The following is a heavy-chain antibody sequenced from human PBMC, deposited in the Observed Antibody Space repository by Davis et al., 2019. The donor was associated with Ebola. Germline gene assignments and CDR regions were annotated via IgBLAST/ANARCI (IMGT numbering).Heavy chain of an antibody. J-gene: IGHJ3*02. V-gene: IGHV4-4*02. CDR3: ARDFGRDSSSWYPDAFDI. CDR1: GGSISSSNW. Sequence: MPSETLSLTCAVSGGSISSSNWWSWVRQPPGKGLEWIGEIYHSGSTNYNPSLKSRVTISVDKSKNQFSLKLSSVTAADTAVYYCARDFGRDSSSWYPDAFDIWGQGTMVTVSS. CDR2: IYHSGST. D-gene: IGHD6-13*01.